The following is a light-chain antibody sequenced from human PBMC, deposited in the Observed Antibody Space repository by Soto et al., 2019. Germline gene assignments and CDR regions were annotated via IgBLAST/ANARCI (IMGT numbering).Light chain of an antibody. CDR3: QQYGSSQGIT. CDR2: EAS. Sequence: EIVLTQSPGTLSLSPGDRATLYCRASQSVSSSNLAWYQQKRGQAPRLLMYEASNRATGIPARFSGGGSGTDFTLTISSLEPEDFAVYYCQQYGSSQGITFGQGTRLEIK. V-gene: IGKV3-20*01. J-gene: IGKJ5*01. CDR1: QSVSSSN.